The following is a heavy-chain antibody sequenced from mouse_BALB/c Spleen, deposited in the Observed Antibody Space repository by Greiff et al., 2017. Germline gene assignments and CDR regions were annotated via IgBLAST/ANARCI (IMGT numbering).Heavy chain of an antibody. V-gene: IGHV3-6*02. CDR3: ARAKYGNYHVFDY. D-gene: IGHD2-10*02. J-gene: IGHJ2*02. CDR2: ISYDGSN. Sequence: ESGPGLVKPSQSLSLTCSVTGYSIPSGYYWNWIRQFPGNKLEWMGYISYDGSNNYNPSLKNRISITRDTSKNQFFLKLNSVTTEDTATYYCARAKYGNYHVFDYWGQGTSLTVSS. CDR1: GYSIPSGYY.